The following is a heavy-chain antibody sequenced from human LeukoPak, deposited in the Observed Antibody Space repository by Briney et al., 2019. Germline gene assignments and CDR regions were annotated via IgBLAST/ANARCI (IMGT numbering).Heavy chain of an antibody. V-gene: IGHV4-59*01. J-gene: IGHJ5*02. CDR2: IYYSGST. D-gene: IGHD4-11*01. CDR3: AKDYRYYANWFDP. CDR1: GGSISSYY. Sequence: SETLSLTCTVSGGSISSYYWSWIRQPPGKGPEWIGYIYYSGSTNYNPSLKSRVTVSVDTSKNQFSLKHSPVTAADTAVYYYAKDYRYYANWFDPWGQGTLVTVSS.